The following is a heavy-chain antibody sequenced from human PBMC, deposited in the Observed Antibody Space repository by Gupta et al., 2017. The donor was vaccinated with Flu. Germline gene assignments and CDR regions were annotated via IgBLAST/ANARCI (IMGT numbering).Heavy chain of an antibody. Sequence: EVQLVESGGGLVKPGGSLRLSCAASGFTFSHYTMNWVRQATGKGLEWVSSIRVMSYRDYADSVKGRVNIYRDNAKNSLYLKMNSRRAEDTAVYDGARDQFRLGELCPVFDSWGQGNLGTVSS. J-gene: IGHJ4*02. CDR3: ARDQFRLGELCPVFDS. V-gene: IGHV3-21*01. CDR2: IRVMSYR. D-gene: IGHD3-10*01. CDR1: GFTFSHYT.